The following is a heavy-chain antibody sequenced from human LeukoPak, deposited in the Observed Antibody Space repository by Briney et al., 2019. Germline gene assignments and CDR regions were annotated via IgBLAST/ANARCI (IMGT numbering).Heavy chain of an antibody. D-gene: IGHD5-18*01. CDR3: AREWVDTAMVYYFDY. Sequence: PSETPSLTCAVYGGSFSGYYWSWIRQPPGKGMEWIGEINHSGSTNYNPSLKSRVTISVDTSKNQFSLKLSSVTAADTAVYYCAREWVDTAMVYYFDYWGQGTLVTVSS. CDR2: INHSGST. V-gene: IGHV4-34*01. CDR1: GGSFSGYY. J-gene: IGHJ4*02.